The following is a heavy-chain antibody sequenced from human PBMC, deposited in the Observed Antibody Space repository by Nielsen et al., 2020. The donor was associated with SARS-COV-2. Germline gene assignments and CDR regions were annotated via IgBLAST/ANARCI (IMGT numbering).Heavy chain of an antibody. D-gene: IGHD3-22*01. J-gene: IGHJ4*02. CDR2: INHSGST. V-gene: IGHV4-34*01. Sequence: SETLSLTCTVSGGSISSYYWSWIRQPPGKGLEWIGEINHSGSTNYNPSLKSRVTISVDTSKNQFSLKLSSVTAADTAVYYCARGRPRITMIVVVTRKFDYWGQGTLVTVSS. CDR1: GGSISSYY. CDR3: ARGRPRITMIVVVTRKFDY.